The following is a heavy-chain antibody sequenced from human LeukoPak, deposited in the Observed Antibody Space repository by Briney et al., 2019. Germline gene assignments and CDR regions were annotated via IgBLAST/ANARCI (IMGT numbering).Heavy chain of an antibody. D-gene: IGHD6-19*01. Sequence: SETLSLTCIVSGGSISNYYWGWIRQPPGKGLEWIGYIYYSGSTNYNPSLKSRVTISVDTSKNQFSLKLSSVTAADTAVYYCARLDNSSGWPTVDYWGQGTLVTVSS. CDR3: ARLDNSSGWPTVDY. J-gene: IGHJ4*02. V-gene: IGHV4-59*12. CDR2: IYYSGST. CDR1: GGSISNYY.